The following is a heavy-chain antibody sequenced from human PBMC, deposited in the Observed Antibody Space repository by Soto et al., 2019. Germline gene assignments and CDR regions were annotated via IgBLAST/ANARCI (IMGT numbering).Heavy chain of an antibody. V-gene: IGHV3-23*01. CDR1: GFTFSSYA. D-gene: IGHD4-17*01. J-gene: IGHJ4*02. Sequence: EVQLLESGGGLVQPGGSLRLSCAASGFTFSSYAMSWFRQVPGKGLEWVSTISGSGGSTYYTDSVKGRFTISRDKSKNTLYLQMNSLRAEDTAVYYCAKRYGDSTGTMDYWGQGSLVTVSS. CDR2: ISGSGGST. CDR3: AKRYGDSTGTMDY.